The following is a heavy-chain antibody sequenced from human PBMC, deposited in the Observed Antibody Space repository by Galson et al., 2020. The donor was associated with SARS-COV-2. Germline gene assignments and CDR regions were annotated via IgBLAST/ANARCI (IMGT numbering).Heavy chain of an antibody. Sequence: SVKVSCKASGGTFSSYAISWVRQAPGQGLEWMGGIIPIFGTANYAQKFQGRVTITADESTSTAYMELSSLRSEDTAVYYCAREYEAGSSGWYSSDGMDVWGQGTTVTVSS. CDR1: GGTFSSYA. D-gene: IGHD6-19*01. V-gene: IGHV1-69*13. CDR3: AREYEAGSSGWYSSDGMDV. CDR2: IIPIFGTA. J-gene: IGHJ6*02.